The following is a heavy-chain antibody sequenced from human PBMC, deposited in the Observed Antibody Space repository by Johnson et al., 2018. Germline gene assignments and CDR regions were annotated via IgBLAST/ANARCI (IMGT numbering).Heavy chain of an antibody. CDR1: GFTFSDYY. V-gene: IGHV3-11*01. J-gene: IGHJ6*03. D-gene: IGHD3-22*01. Sequence: VQLVESGGGLVKPGGSLRLSCAASGFTFSDYYMSWIRQAPGKGLEWVSYISSSGSTIYYADSVKGRFTISRDNAKNSLYLQMNSLRAEDTAVYYCARDPGYEDSSGYEWGYDMDVGGKVTTVTVAS. CDR2: ISSSGSTI. CDR3: ARDPGYEDSSGYEWGYDMDV.